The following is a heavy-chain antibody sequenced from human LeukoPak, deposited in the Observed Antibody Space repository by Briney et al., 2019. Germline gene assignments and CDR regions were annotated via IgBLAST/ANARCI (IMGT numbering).Heavy chain of an antibody. CDR2: ISSSSSYI. J-gene: IGHJ4*02. D-gene: IGHD4-23*01. V-gene: IGHV3-21*01. CDR3: ARDRVLATVVTRFDY. Sequence: GGSLRLSCAASGFTFSSYWMHWVRQAPGKGLEWVSSISSSSSYIYYADSVKGRFTISRDNAKNSLYLQMNSLRAEDTAVYYCARDRVLATVVTRFDYWGQGTLVTVSS. CDR1: GFTFSSYW.